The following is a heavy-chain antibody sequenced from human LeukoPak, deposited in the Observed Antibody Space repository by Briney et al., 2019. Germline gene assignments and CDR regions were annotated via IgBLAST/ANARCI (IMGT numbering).Heavy chain of an antibody. Sequence: PGGSLRLSCAASGFTFSSYAMSWVRQAPGKGLEWVSAISGSGGSTYYADSVKGRFTISRDNSKNTLYLQMNSLRAEDTAVYYCAKDRRITIFGVVTGSDYWGQGTLVTVSS. CDR1: GFTFSSYA. J-gene: IGHJ4*02. CDR2: ISGSGGST. D-gene: IGHD3-3*01. CDR3: AKDRRITIFGVVTGSDY. V-gene: IGHV3-23*01.